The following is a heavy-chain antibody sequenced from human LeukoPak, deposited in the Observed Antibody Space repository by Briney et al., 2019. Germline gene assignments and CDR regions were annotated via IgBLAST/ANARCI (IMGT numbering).Heavy chain of an antibody. V-gene: IGHV3-30-3*01. CDR3: ARDSRRFGLFDY. Sequence: GGSLRLSCAASGFTFSSYAMHWVRQAPGKGLEWVAVISFDGTNKYNADSVTGRFTISRDNSKNTLYLQMNSLRPEDTAVYYCARDSRRFGLFDYCGQGNLVTVSP. CDR2: ISFDGTNK. J-gene: IGHJ4*02. D-gene: IGHD3-10*01. CDR1: GFTFSSYA.